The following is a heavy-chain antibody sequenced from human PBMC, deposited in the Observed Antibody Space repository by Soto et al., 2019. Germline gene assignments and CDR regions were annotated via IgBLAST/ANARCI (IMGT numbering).Heavy chain of an antibody. CDR3: ARVGWVTTLYYYYYMDV. V-gene: IGHV3-48*01. Sequence: GGSLRLSCAASGFTFSSYSMNWVRQAPGKGLEWVSYISSSSSTIYYADSVKGRFTISRDNAKNSLYLQMNSLRAEDTAVYYCARVGWVTTLYYYYYMDVWGKGTTVTVSS. CDR2: ISSSSSTI. J-gene: IGHJ6*03. D-gene: IGHD4-17*01. CDR1: GFTFSSYS.